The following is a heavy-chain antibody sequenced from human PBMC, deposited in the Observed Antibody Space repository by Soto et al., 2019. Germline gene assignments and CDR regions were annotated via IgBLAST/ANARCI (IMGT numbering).Heavy chain of an antibody. V-gene: IGHV4-30-4*01. CDR2: IYYSGST. D-gene: IGHD3-22*01. Sequence: SETLSLTCAVSGGSISSGDYYWSCIHQRPGKGLEWIGYIYYSGSTYYNPSLKSRITISIDTSKNQFSLNMNSMTAADTAVYYCATEGGVVDANWFGPWGQGTLVTVSS. J-gene: IGHJ5*02. CDR3: ATEGGVVDANWFGP. CDR1: GGSISSGDYY.